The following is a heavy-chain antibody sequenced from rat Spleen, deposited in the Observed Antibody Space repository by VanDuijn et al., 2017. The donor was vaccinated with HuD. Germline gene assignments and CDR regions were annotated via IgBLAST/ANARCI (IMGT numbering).Heavy chain of an antibody. V-gene: IGHV5-25*01. D-gene: IGHD1-10*01. CDR1: GFTFGYYD. J-gene: IGHJ2*01. CDR2: IANTGGYT. CDR3: TSNNLDY. Sequence: EVQLVESGGGLVQPGRSLKLSCAASGFTFGYYDMAWVRQAPGKGLEWVASIANTGGYTYYPDSVKGRFTISRDNAKSTLYLQMNSLRSEDTATYYCTSNNLDYWGQGVMVTVSS.